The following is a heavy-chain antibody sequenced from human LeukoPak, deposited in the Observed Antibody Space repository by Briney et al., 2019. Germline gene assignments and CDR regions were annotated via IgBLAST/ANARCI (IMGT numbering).Heavy chain of an antibody. V-gene: IGHV1-69*13. CDR2: IIPIFGTA. D-gene: IGHD3-22*01. Sequence: SVKVSCKASGGTFSSYAISWVRQAPGQGLEWMGGIIPIFGTANYAQKFQGRVTITADESTSTAYMELSSLRSEDTAVYYCARSPEDYYDSSGYYFDYWGQGTLVTVSS. J-gene: IGHJ4*02. CDR1: GGTFSSYA. CDR3: ARSPEDYYDSSGYYFDY.